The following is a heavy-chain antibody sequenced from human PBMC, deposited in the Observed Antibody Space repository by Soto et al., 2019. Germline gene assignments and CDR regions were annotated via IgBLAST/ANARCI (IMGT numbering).Heavy chain of an antibody. Sequence: SETLSLTCTISGGSISVYYWSWIRQPPRQGLEWIGYVYDNGRPYYSPSLKSRVTISADTSKNQISLKLTSATAAATAVYYCARGVGSSPPRYWGRGTLVTVSS. CDR1: GGSISVYY. J-gene: IGHJ4*02. D-gene: IGHD3-9*01. V-gene: IGHV4-59*01. CDR3: ARGVGSSPPRY. CDR2: VYDNGRP.